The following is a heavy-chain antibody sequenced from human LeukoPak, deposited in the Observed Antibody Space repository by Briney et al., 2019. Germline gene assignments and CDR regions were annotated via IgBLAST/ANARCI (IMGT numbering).Heavy chain of an antibody. Sequence: GGSLRLPCAASGFTFSSYAMSWVRQAPGKGLEWVSAISGSGGSTYYADSVKGRFTISRDNSKNTLYLQMNSLRAEDTAVYYCARDLGPLVVVAVLSYWGQGTLVTVSS. V-gene: IGHV3-23*01. CDR1: GFTFSSYA. CDR3: ARDLGPLVVVAVLSY. J-gene: IGHJ4*02. D-gene: IGHD2-15*01. CDR2: ISGSGGST.